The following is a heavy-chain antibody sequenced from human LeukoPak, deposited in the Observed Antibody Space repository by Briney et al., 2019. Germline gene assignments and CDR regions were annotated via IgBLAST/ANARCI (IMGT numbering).Heavy chain of an antibody. V-gene: IGHV3-30*18. J-gene: IGHJ6*02. Sequence: GRSLRLSCAASGFTFSNYGMHWVRQAPGKGLEWVAAISYDGSNKYYADSVKGRFTISRDNSKNTLYLQMNSLRAEDTAVYYCAKDREKWGNYYYYGMDVWGQGTTVTVSS. D-gene: IGHD1-26*01. CDR2: ISYDGSNK. CDR1: GFTFSNYG. CDR3: AKDREKWGNYYYYGMDV.